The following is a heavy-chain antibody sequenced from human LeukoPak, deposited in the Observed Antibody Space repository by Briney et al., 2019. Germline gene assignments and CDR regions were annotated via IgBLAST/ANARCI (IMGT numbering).Heavy chain of an antibody. CDR3: ARDEHSGYDWDMDV. V-gene: IGHV1-69*13. Sequence: GASVKVSCKASGGTFSSYAISWVRQAPGQGLEWIGGLLPIFGTANYAQKFQGRVTITADESTSTAYMELSSLRSEDTAVYYCARDEHSGYDWDMDVWGKGTTVTVSS. J-gene: IGHJ6*03. CDR2: LLPIFGTA. CDR1: GGTFSSYA. D-gene: IGHD5-12*01.